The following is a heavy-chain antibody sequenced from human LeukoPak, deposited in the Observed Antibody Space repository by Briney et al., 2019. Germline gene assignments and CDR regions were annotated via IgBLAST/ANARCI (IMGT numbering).Heavy chain of an antibody. CDR2: IYYSGST. CDR3: ARQPGIATY. V-gene: IGHV4-39*01. J-gene: IGHJ4*02. Sequence: SETLSLTCTVSGGSISSSSYYWGWIRQPPGKGLEWIGSIYYSGSTYYNPSLKSRVTISVDTSKNQFSLKLSSVAAADTAVYYCARQPGIATYWGQGTLVTVSS. D-gene: IGHD6-13*01. CDR1: GGSISSSSYY.